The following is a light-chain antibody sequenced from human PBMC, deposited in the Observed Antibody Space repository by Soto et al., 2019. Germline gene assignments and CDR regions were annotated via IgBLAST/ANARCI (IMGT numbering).Light chain of an antibody. CDR2: GAS. J-gene: IGKJ4*01. Sequence: IVMTQSPATLSVPPGERATLSCRASQSVRGNLAWYQQKPGQAPRLLIYGASTRATGIPARFSGSGSGTEFTLTISSLQSEDFALYYCHQYNNWPLTFGGGTKVDIK. CDR3: HQYNNWPLT. CDR1: QSVRGN. V-gene: IGKV3-15*01.